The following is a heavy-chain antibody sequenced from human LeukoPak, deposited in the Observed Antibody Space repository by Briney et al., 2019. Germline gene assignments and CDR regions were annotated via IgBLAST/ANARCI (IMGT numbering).Heavy chain of an antibody. J-gene: IGHJ3*02. V-gene: IGHV1-18*01. Sequence: GASVKVSCKASGYTFTSYGISWVRQAPGQGLEWMGWISAYNGNTNYAQKLQGRVTMTTDTSTSTAYMELRSLRSDDTAVYYCARDTVETSSGSYYGDAFDIWGQGTMVTVSS. CDR3: ARDTVETSSGSYYGDAFDI. CDR1: GYTFTSYG. D-gene: IGHD1-26*01. CDR2: ISAYNGNT.